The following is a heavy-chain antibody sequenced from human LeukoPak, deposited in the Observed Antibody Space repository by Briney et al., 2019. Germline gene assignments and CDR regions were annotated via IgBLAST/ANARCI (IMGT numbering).Heavy chain of an antibody. Sequence: PGGSLRLSCAASGFTFSSYWMSWVRQAPGKGLEWVGNIKSDGSAIYYGDSVKGRFTISRDNAKNSLYLQMNSLRAEDTAVYYCASDPPWGNDAFDMWGQGTMVTVSS. CDR2: IKSDGSAI. CDR1: GFTFSSYW. V-gene: IGHV3-7*01. CDR3: ASDPPWGNDAFDM. D-gene: IGHD7-27*01. J-gene: IGHJ3*02.